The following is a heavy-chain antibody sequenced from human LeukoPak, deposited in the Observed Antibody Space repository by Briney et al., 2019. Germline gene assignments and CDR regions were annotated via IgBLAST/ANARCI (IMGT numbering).Heavy chain of an antibody. J-gene: IGHJ6*03. CDR3: ARDPYSGAYYEGYYYYYMDV. CDR2: ITSSSSYK. CDR1: GFTFSSYV. V-gene: IGHV3-21*01. D-gene: IGHD3-22*01. Sequence: QPGRSLRLSCAASGFTFSSYVMSWVRQAPGKGLEWISSITSSSSYKFYADSVKGRFTISRDNAKNSLYLQMNSLRAEDTAVYYCARDPYSGAYYEGYYYYYMDVWGKGTTVTVSS.